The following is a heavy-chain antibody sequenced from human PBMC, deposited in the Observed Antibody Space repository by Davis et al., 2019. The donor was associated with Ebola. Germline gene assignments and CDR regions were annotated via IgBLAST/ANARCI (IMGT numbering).Heavy chain of an antibody. V-gene: IGHV1-69*08. CDR2: IIPILGTA. CDR1: GGTFSSYT. Sequence: SVKVSCKASGGTFSSYTISWVRQAPGQGLEWMGRIIPILGTANYAQKFQGRVTITADESTSTAYMELSSLRSEDTAVYYCAREGCSGGSCYPISTLWGQGTLVTVSS. J-gene: IGHJ4*02. D-gene: IGHD2-15*01. CDR3: AREGCSGGSCYPISTL.